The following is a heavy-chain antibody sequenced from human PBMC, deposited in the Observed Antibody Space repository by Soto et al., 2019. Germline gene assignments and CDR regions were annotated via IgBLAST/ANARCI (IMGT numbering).Heavy chain of an antibody. V-gene: IGHV3-23*01. J-gene: IGHJ4*02. CDR2: ISGSGSSP. Sequence: GGSLRLSCAASGFTFSNYAMNWVRQAPGKGLEWVSTISGSGSSPYYADSVKGRFTISRDNSKNTLYLQMDSLRAGDSAIYYCVKEGTSCLYYLDYWGQGTLVTVSS. D-gene: IGHD2-2*01. CDR1: GFTFSNYA. CDR3: VKEGTSCLYYLDY.